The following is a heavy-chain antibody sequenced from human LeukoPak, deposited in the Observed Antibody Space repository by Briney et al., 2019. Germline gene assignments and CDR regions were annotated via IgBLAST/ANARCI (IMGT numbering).Heavy chain of an antibody. CDR3: AREEGLGAAPFDY. CDR2: ISYDGSSK. CDR1: GFTFSGYT. Sequence: PGGSLRLSCAASGFTFSGYTMHWVRQAPGKGLEWVALISYDGSSKYKESVKGRFTISRDNSKNTLLLEMNGLRLEDSAVYYCAREEGLGAAPFDYWGQGTLVTVSS. D-gene: IGHD1-26*01. J-gene: IGHJ4*02. V-gene: IGHV3-30*04.